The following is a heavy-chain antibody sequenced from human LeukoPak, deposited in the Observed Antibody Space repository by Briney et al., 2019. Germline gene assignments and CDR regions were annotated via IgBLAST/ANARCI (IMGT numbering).Heavy chain of an antibody. CDR3: AKDCSSTSWYRSGGY. CDR2: IWYDGSNK. V-gene: IGHV3-33*06. Sequence: PGRSLRLSCAASGFTFSSYGMHWVRQAPGKGLEWVAVIWYDGSNKYYADSVKGRFTISRDNSKNTLYLQMNSLRAEDTAVYYCAKDCSSTSWYRSGGYWGQGTLVTVSS. CDR1: GFTFSSYG. D-gene: IGHD2-2*01. J-gene: IGHJ4*02.